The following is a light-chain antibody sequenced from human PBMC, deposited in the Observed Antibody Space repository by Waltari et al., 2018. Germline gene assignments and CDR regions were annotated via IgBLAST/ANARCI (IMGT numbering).Light chain of an antibody. CDR2: DAS. Sequence: EIVMTQSPASLSLPPGDSATLPCRASQSGSSSLAWYQQNPGQPPRLLIYDASTRATGIPARFSGSGSGTEFTLTISSLQSEDFAVYYCQQYKNWPPLTFGGGTRVEI. CDR1: QSGSSS. J-gene: IGKJ4*01. CDR3: QQYKNWPPLT. V-gene: IGKV3-15*01.